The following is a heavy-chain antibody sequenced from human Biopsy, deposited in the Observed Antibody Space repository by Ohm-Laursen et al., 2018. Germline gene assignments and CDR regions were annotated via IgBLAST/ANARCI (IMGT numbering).Heavy chain of an antibody. CDR1: GGSIRSDY. CDR2: IYYWGST. Sequence: SDTLSLTCAVSGGSIRSDYWSWIRQTPGKGLEWIGYIYYWGSTNYNTSLKSRVTISVDTSKNQFSLRLNSVTAADTAVYYCARATNSTGWPYYYFYGMDVWGQGTTVTVSS. V-gene: IGHV4-59*07. D-gene: IGHD2/OR15-2a*01. J-gene: IGHJ6*02. CDR3: ARATNSTGWPYYYFYGMDV.